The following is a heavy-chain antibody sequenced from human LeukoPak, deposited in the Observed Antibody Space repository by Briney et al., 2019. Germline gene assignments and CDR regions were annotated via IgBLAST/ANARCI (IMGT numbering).Heavy chain of an antibody. CDR3: AKAPYSSSWYQDDYFDY. D-gene: IGHD6-13*01. J-gene: IGHJ4*02. CDR1: GFIFSSYG. Sequence: GGSLRISCVASGFIFSSYGMHWVRQAPGKGLEWVAFIRYDGSNKYYADSVKGRFTISRDNSKNTLYLQMNSLRAEDTAVYYCAKAPYSSSWYQDDYFDYWGQGTLVTVSS. CDR2: IRYDGSNK. V-gene: IGHV3-30*02.